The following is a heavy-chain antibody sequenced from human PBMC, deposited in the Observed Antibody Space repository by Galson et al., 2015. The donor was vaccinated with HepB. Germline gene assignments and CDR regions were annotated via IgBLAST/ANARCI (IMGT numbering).Heavy chain of an antibody. J-gene: IGHJ4*02. D-gene: IGHD3-9*01. Sequence: SLRLSCAASGFTFSSYSMNWVRQAPGKGLEWVSSISSSSSYIYYADSVKGRFTISRDNAKNSLYLQINSLRAEDTAVYYCARDKYFDWLLYGPLFDYWGQGTLVTVSS. CDR1: GFTFSSYS. CDR2: ISSSSSYI. CDR3: ARDKYFDWLLYGPLFDY. V-gene: IGHV3-21*01.